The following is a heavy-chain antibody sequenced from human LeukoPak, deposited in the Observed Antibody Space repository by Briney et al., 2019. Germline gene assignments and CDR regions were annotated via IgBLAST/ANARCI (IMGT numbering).Heavy chain of an antibody. CDR2: IYSGSST. CDR3: ARGRVRGVRDYYYMDV. Sequence: PGGSLRLSCAASGFTVSSNYMSWVRQAPGKGLEWVSVIYSGSSTYYADSVKGRFTISRDNSKNTLYLQMNSLRAEDTAVYYCARGRVRGVRDYYYMDVWGKGTTVTISS. D-gene: IGHD3-10*01. V-gene: IGHV3-66*01. J-gene: IGHJ6*03. CDR1: GFTVSSNY.